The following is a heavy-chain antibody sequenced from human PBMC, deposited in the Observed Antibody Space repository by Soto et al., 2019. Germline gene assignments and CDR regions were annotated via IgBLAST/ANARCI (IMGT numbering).Heavy chain of an antibody. D-gene: IGHD2-15*01. J-gene: IGHJ6*02. Sequence: SVKVSCKASGGTFSSYAISWVRQAPGQGLEWMGGIIPIFGTANYAQKFQGRVTITADESTSTAYMELSSLRSEDTAVYYCARHPGGRGYYYGMDGWGQGTTVTVSS. CDR1: GGTFSSYA. V-gene: IGHV1-69*13. CDR3: ARHPGGRGYYYGMDG. CDR2: IIPIFGTA.